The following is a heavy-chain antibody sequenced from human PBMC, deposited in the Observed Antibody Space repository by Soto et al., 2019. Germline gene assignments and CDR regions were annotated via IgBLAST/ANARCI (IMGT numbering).Heavy chain of an antibody. Sequence: QVQLVQSGAEVKEPGSSVRVSCKASGDTFTFYSITWVRQAPGLGLEWMGRINPILSMSNYAQRIQGRVTMTADKSTSTAYMELSRLRSEDTAMYYCASSYGSGYRAFDYWGQGALVTVSS. CDR3: ASSYGSGYRAFDY. J-gene: IGHJ4*02. CDR2: INPILSMS. CDR1: GDTFTFYS. V-gene: IGHV1-69*02. D-gene: IGHD3-10*01.